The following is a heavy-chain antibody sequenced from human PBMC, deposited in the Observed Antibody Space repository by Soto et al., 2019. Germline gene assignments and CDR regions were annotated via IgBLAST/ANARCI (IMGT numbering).Heavy chain of an antibody. D-gene: IGHD3-3*01. CDR2: INSDGSST. CDR3: ARDSDFWSGYRLYYYYGMDV. V-gene: IGHV3-74*01. Sequence: GGSLRLSCAASGFTFSSYWMHWVRQAPGKGLVWVSRINSDGSSTSYADSVKGRFTISRDKAKNTLYLQMNSLRAEDTAVYYCARDSDFWSGYRLYYYYGMDVWGQGTTVTVSS. CDR1: GFTFSSYW. J-gene: IGHJ6*02.